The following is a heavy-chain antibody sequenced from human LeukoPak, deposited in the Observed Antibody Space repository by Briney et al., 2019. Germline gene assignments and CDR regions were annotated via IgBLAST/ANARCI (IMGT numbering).Heavy chain of an antibody. CDR1: GGSISSHY. V-gene: IGHV4-59*11. CDR3: ARAFWTPYSSFEETYFDY. J-gene: IGHJ4*02. Sequence: WETLSLTCTVSGGSISSHYWSWIRQPPGKGLEWIGYIYYSGSTNYNPSLKSRVTISVDTSKNQFSLKLSSVTAADTAVYYCARAFWTPYSSFEETYFDYWGQGTLATVSS. CDR2: IYYSGST. D-gene: IGHD6-6*01.